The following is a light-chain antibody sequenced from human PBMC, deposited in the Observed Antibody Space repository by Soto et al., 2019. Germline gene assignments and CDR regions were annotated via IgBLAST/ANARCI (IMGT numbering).Light chain of an antibody. V-gene: IGKV1-33*01. CDR1: QDISKK. J-gene: IGKJ5*01. CDR2: DAS. Sequence: IQMTQSPSSLSASVGDRVTITCQASQDISKKLNWYQQKPGKAPKLLIYDASSLQTEVPSRFSGSGSATHFNFTISSLQSDDVSTYYCQQYDNLLPRTFGQGTRLKIK. CDR3: QQYDNLLPRT.